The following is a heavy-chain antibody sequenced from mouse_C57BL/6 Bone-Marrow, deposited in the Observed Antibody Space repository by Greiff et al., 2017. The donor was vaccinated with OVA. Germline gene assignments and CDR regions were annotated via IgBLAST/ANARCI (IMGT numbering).Heavy chain of an antibody. V-gene: IGHV1-52*01. J-gene: IGHJ3*01. D-gene: IGHD4-1*01. CDR1: GYTFTSYW. Sequence: QVQLQQSGAELVRPGSSVKLSCKASGYTFTSYWMHWVKQRPIQGLEWIGNIDPSDSETHYNQKFKDKATLTVDKSSSTAYMQLSSLTSEDSAVYYCARGRPNSFAYWGQGTLVTVSA. CDR2: IDPSDSET. CDR3: ARGRPNSFAY.